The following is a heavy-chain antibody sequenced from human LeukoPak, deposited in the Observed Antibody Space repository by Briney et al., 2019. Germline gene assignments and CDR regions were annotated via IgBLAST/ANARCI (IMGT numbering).Heavy chain of an antibody. CDR3: AKRSGYTTGWFFDF. Sequence: GGSLRLTCAASGFTFSSYAMSWVRQAPGKGLEWVSSISGSGDNTYYAESVKGRFTISRDNSKNTLFLQMNSLRAEDTAVFYCAKRSGYTTGWFFDFWGQGTLVTVSS. J-gene: IGHJ4*02. CDR1: GFTFSSYA. CDR2: ISGSGDNT. V-gene: IGHV3-23*01. D-gene: IGHD6-19*01.